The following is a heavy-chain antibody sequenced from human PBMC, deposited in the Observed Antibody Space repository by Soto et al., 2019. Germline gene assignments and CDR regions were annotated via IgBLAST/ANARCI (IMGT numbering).Heavy chain of an antibody. Sequence: QVQLVQSGAEVKKPGSSVKVSCKASGGTFSSYTISWVRQAPGQGLKWMGRIIPILNMADYSQKFQDRVTITADKSTSTVYMELSSLRSEDTAAYSCASHHASGRNDNGFDPWGQGTRVTVSS. CDR3: ASHHASGRNDNGFDP. CDR2: IIPILNMA. V-gene: IGHV1-69*02. CDR1: GGTFSSYT. J-gene: IGHJ5*02. D-gene: IGHD3-10*01.